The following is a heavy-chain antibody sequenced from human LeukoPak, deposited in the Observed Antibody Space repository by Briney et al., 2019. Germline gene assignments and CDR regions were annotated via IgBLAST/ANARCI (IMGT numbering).Heavy chain of an antibody. CDR3: AKGDVSTVFDY. J-gene: IGHJ4*01. V-gene: IGHV3-23*01. Sequence: PGGSLRLSCAASGFTFSIYAMTWVRQAPGKGLEWASSISGSGDSTHYADSVKGRFTISRDNSKNTLYLQMNSLTAEDTAVYYCAKGDVSTVFDYWGHGALVTVSS. CDR2: ISGSGDST. D-gene: IGHD5/OR15-5a*01. CDR1: GFTFSIYA.